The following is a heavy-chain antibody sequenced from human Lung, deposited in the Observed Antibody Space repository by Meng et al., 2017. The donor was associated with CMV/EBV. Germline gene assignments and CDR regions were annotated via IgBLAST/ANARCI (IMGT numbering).Heavy chain of an antibody. D-gene: IGHD3-22*01. CDR1: GFTFSSYA. J-gene: IGHJ6*02. CDR3: AKRGDSSGTYAMDV. V-gene: IGHV3-30*02. CDR2: IRFDGTNE. Sequence: GGSLRLXCAASGFTFSSYAMHWVRQAPGKGLEWVANIRFDGTNEYHADSVKGRFTISRDNSKNTLYLQMNSLRAEDTAVYYCAKRGDSSGTYAMDVWGQGTXVTVSS.